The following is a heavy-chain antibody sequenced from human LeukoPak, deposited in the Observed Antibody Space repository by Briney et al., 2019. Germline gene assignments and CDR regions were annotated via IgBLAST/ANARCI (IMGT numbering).Heavy chain of an antibody. Sequence: ASVKVSCKASGYTFTHYAMNWVRQAPGQGLEWMGWINTNTGNPTYAQGFTGRFVFSLDTSVSTAYLQISSLKAEDTAVYYCVTRDGVSSGFFNLDNWGQGTLVTVSS. CDR1: GYTFTHYA. J-gene: IGHJ4*02. CDR2: INTNTGNP. CDR3: VTRDGVSSGFFNLDN. V-gene: IGHV7-4-1*02. D-gene: IGHD3-22*01.